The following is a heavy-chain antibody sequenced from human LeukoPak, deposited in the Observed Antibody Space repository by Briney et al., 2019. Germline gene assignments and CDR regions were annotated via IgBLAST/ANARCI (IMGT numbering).Heavy chain of an antibody. CDR1: GFTFSSYA. D-gene: IGHD4-17*01. V-gene: IGHV3-30*18. CDR2: ISYDGSNK. CDR3: AKDLQSPTDFDY. J-gene: IGHJ4*02. Sequence: GGSLRLSCAASGFTFSSYAMSWVRQAPGKGLEWVAVISYDGSNKYYADSVKGRFTISRDNSKNTLYLQMNSLRAEDTAVYYCAKDLQSPTDFDYWGQGTLVTVSS.